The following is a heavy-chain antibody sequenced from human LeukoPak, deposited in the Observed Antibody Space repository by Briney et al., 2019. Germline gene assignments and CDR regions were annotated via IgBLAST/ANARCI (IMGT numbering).Heavy chain of an antibody. CDR3: AELGITMIGGV. D-gene: IGHD3-10*02. CDR1: GFTFSNE. Sequence: GGSLRLSCAASGFTFSNEMDWVRQAPGKGLEWVSYISSSGSTIYYADSVKGRFTISRDNAKNSLYLQMNSLRAEDTAVYYCAELGITMIGGVWGKGTTVTISS. J-gene: IGHJ6*04. V-gene: IGHV3-48*03. CDR2: ISSSGSTI.